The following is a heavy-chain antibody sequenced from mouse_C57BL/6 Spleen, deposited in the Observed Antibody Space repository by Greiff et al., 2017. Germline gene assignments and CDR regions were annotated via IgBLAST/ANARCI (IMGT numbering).Heavy chain of an antibody. D-gene: IGHD4-1*01. Sequence: VQLQQSGPVLVKPGPSVKISCKASGFTFTDYYMPWVKQSPGKSLEWIGLVYPYNGGTSYNQQFKGRATLTVDTSSSTAYMELNSLTSEDSAVXYCAGSPYWDRGYFDYWGQGTTLTVSS. J-gene: IGHJ2*01. CDR1: GFTFTDYY. CDR3: AGSPYWDRGYFDY. V-gene: IGHV1-36*01. CDR2: VYPYNGGT.